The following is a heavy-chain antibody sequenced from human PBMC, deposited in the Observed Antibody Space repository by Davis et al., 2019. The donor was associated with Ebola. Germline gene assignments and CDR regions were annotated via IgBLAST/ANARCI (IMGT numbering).Heavy chain of an antibody. CDR1: GYTSTSYG. CDR2: ISAYNGNT. Sequence: ASVKVSCKASGYTSTSYGISWVRQAPGQGLEWMGWISAYNGNTNYAQKLQGRVTMTTDTSTSTAYMELRSLRSDDTAVYYCARGRSGSYRYYFDYWGQGTLVTVSS. V-gene: IGHV1-18*01. J-gene: IGHJ4*02. D-gene: IGHD1-26*01. CDR3: ARGRSGSYRYYFDY.